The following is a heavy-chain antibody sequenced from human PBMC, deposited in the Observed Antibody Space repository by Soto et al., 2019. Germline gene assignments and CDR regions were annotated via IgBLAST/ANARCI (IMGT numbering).Heavy chain of an antibody. CDR1: GGSVNSYY. V-gene: IGHV4-59*02. Sequence: VQLQESGPGLVKPSETLSLTCTVSGGSVNSYYWSWIRQPPGKGLEWIGYMYYRGTTKYNPSLQSRVTISVDTSKNQFSLKLSCVTAADTAVYYCATTGGYSFGDMGVDPWGQGTLVTVSS. CDR3: ATTGGYSFGDMGVDP. D-gene: IGHD5-18*01. CDR2: MYYRGTT. J-gene: IGHJ5*02.